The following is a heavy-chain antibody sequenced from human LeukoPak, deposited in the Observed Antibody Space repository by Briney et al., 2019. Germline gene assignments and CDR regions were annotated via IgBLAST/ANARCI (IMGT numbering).Heavy chain of an antibody. CDR2: ISGSGGST. V-gene: IGHV3-23*01. D-gene: IGHD2-8*01. CDR1: GFTFSSYA. CDR3: AKDRSCTNDICHGDFDY. J-gene: IGHJ4*02. Sequence: GGYLRLSCAASGFTFSSYAVSWVRQAPGKGLEWVSSISGSGGSTYSADSVKGRFTISRDNSKNTLYLQMNSLRAEDTALYYCAKDRSCTNDICHGDFDYWGQGTLVTVSS.